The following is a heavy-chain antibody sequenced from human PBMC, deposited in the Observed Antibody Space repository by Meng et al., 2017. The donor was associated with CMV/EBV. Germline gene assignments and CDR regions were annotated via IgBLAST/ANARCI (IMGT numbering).Heavy chain of an antibody. D-gene: IGHD3-3*01. CDR1: GFTFSSYS. CDR3: ARGRGFWSGKPTPSFDY. Sequence: GESLKISCVASGFTFSSYSMSWVRQAPGKGLEWVSVISGDGYTTFYADSAKGRFTISRDDSKNTLYLQMNSLRVEDTAVYYCARGRGFWSGKPTPSFDYWGQGTLVTVSS. J-gene: IGHJ4*02. V-gene: IGHV3-23*01. CDR2: ISGDGYTT.